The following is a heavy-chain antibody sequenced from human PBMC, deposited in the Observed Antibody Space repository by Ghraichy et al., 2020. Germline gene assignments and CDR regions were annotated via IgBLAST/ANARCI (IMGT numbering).Heavy chain of an antibody. CDR1: GGSIITNSFY. CDR2: IFYRGTT. CDR3: ARVEYNYHYYMDV. Sequence: SQTLSLTCAVSGGSIITNSFYWGWVRQPPGMGLEWIGTIFYRGTTYYNPSLESRATLSVDTSKDEFSLKLTSVTAADTAVYYCARVEYNYHYYMDVWGNGTTVTVSS. J-gene: IGHJ6*03. V-gene: IGHV4-39*01.